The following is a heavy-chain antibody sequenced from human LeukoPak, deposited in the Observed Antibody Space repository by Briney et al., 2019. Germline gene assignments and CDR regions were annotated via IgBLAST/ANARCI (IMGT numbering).Heavy chain of an antibody. CDR1: GGSPSISNYY. D-gene: IGHD6-19*01. CDR2: IYYSGST. CDR3: ARNFSSGWFDY. J-gene: IGHJ4*02. Sequence: SETLSLTCTVSGGSPSISNYYWGWIRQPPGKGLEWIGSIYYSGSTSYNPSLKSRVTISVDTSKNQFSLKLSSVTAADTAVYYCARNFSSGWFDYWGQGTLVTVSS. V-gene: IGHV4-39*07.